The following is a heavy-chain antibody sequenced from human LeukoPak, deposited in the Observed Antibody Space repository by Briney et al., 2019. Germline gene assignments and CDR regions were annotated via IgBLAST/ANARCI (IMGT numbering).Heavy chain of an antibody. CDR3: ARDPTGDDYFDY. Sequence: ASVKVSCKASGYTFTSYAMHWVRQAPGQRLEWMGWINAGNGNTKYSQRFQGRVTITRDTSASTAYMELSSLRSEDTAVYYCARDPTGDDYFDYWGQGTLVTVSS. J-gene: IGHJ4*02. CDR1: GYTFTSYA. V-gene: IGHV1-3*01. D-gene: IGHD7-27*01. CDR2: INAGNGNT.